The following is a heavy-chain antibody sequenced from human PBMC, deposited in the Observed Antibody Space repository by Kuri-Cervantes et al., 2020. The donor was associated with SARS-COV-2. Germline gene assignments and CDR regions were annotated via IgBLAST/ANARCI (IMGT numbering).Heavy chain of an antibody. D-gene: IGHD1-1*01. V-gene: IGHV3-74*01. CDR2: INSDGSST. J-gene: IGHJ4*02. CDR1: GFTFSSYW. CDR3: VRDGDHWNFDY. Sequence: GGSLRLSCAASGFTFSSYWMHWVRQAPGKGLVWVSRINSDGSSTNNADSVKGRFTLSRDNAKNMLFLQMNSLRAEDTAVYYCVRDGDHWNFDYWGQGTLVTVSS.